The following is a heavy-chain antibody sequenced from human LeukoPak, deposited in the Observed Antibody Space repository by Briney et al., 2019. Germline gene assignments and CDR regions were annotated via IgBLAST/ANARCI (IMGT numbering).Heavy chain of an antibody. J-gene: IGHJ4*02. D-gene: IGHD3-22*01. V-gene: IGHV3-53*01. CDR3: ARSDYYDSSGYRDY. CDR2: IYSGGST. Sequence: PGGSLRLSCAASGFTVSSNYMSWVRQAPGKGLEWVSVIYSGGSTYYADSVKGRFTISRDNSKNTLYLQMTNLSAEDTAVYYCARSDYYDSSGYRDYWGQGTLVTVSS. CDR1: GFTVSSNY.